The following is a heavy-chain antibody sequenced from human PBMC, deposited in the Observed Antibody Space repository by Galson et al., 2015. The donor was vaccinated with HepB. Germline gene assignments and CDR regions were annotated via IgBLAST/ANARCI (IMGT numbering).Heavy chain of an antibody. CDR3: ARDQLRDFDYDILTGYIYGMDV. CDR1: GFTFSSYS. CDR2: ISSSSSTI. D-gene: IGHD3-9*01. Sequence: SLRLSCAASGFTFSSYSMNWVRQAPGKGLEWVSYISSSSSTIYYADSVKGRFTISRDNAKNSLYLQMNSLRDEDTAVYYCARDQLRDFDYDILTGYIYGMDVWGQGTTVTVSS. J-gene: IGHJ6*02. V-gene: IGHV3-48*02.